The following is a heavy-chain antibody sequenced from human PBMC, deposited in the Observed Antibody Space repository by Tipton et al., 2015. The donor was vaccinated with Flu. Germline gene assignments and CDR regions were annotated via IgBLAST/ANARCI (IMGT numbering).Heavy chain of an antibody. J-gene: IGHJ3*01. Sequence: TLSLTCSVSGVSISSSDYAWTWIRQPPGKGLEWIGYIYHTGNTYYNPSLKSRVTFSVDTSKNQFSLTLRSMTAADTAKYYCARVVITSKVGGAYDVWGQGTMVTGSS. CDR3: ARVVITSKVGGAYDV. CDR2: IYHTGNT. V-gene: IGHV4-30-2*01. D-gene: IGHD3-22*01. CDR1: GVSISSSDYA.